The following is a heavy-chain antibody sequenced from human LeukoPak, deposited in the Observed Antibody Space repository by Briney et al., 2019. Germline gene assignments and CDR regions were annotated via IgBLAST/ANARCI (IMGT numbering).Heavy chain of an antibody. CDR1: GGTFSSYA. CDR2: IIPIFGTV. Sequence: GASVKVSCKASGGTFSSYAISWVRQAPGQGLEWMGGIIPIFGTVNYAQKFQGRVTITTDESTSTAYMELSSLRSEDTAVYYCAREAAAGLDYWGQGTLVTVSS. V-gene: IGHV1-69*05. CDR3: AREAAAGLDY. D-gene: IGHD6-13*01. J-gene: IGHJ4*02.